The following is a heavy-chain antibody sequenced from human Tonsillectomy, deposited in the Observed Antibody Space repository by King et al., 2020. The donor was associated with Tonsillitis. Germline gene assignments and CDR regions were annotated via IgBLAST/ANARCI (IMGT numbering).Heavy chain of an antibody. CDR1: GGSFSTYY. CDR2: INHSGST. J-gene: IGHJ4*02. CDR3: VRGSLTIFGVAPHY. V-gene: IGHV4-34*01. D-gene: IGHD3-3*01. Sequence: VQLQQWGAGLLKPSETLSLTCAVYGGSFSTYYWSWIRQPPGKGLEWIGEINHSGSTNYNPSLKSRVTISVDTSKNQFSLKVSSVTAADTALYYCVRGSLTIFGVAPHYWGQGTLVTVSS.